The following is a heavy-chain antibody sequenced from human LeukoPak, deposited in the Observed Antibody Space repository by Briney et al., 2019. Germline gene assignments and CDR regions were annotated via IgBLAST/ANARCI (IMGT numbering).Heavy chain of an antibody. V-gene: IGHV3-9*01. CDR1: GFIFDDYG. CDR2: ISWNSGSI. Sequence: GGSLRLSCIASGFIFDDYGMHWVRQAPGKGLEWVSGISWNSGSIGYAVSVKGRFTISRDNSKNTLYLQMNSLRAEDTAVYYCAKDRLYDFWSGYYRPYYFDYWGQGTLVTVSS. D-gene: IGHD3-3*01. J-gene: IGHJ4*02. CDR3: AKDRLYDFWSGYYRPYYFDY.